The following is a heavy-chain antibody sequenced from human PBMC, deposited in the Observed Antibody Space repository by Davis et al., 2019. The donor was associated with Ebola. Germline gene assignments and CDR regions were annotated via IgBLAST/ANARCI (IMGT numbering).Heavy chain of an antibody. CDR2: INPKTGVT. CDR3: ARGSVAGNWHYGTTV. V-gene: IGHV1-2*02. D-gene: IGHD6-19*01. J-gene: IGHJ6*02. CDR1: GYTFTGYH. Sequence: ASVKVSCKASGYTFTGYHSHWVRQAPGQGLQWMGWINPKTGVTEYAQKSQVRVTMNRDTSIHTAYMELSGLTSDDTAVYYCARGSVAGNWHYGTTVWGQGTTVTVSS.